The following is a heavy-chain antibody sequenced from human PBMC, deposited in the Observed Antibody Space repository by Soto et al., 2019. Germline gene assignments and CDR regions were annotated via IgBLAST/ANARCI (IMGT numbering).Heavy chain of an antibody. CDR3: AKHRGFVAGPFDS. Sequence: EVQLLESGGGLAQPGGSLGLSCAVSGITFTNYAMGWVRQAPGKGLEWVSGISGNVGSTTHYADSVKGRFTISRDNFKNILFLQMNSLRAEDTAVYYCAKHRGFVAGPFDSWGQGTLVIVSS. V-gene: IGHV3-23*01. J-gene: IGHJ4*02. CDR2: ISGNVGSTT. D-gene: IGHD6-19*01. CDR1: GITFTNYA.